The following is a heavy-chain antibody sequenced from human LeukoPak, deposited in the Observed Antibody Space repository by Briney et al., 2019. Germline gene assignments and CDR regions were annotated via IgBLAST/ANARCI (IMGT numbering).Heavy chain of an antibody. CDR1: GGSISSYY. CDR2: IYHSGNT. CDR3: ARDHYIAAAEYYYMDV. J-gene: IGHJ6*03. V-gene: IGHV4-38-2*02. Sequence: SETLSLTCTVSGGSISSYYWSWIRQPPGKGLEWIGSIYHSGNTYYNPSLKSRVTISVDTSKNQFSLKLSFVTAADTAVYYCARDHYIAAAEYYYMDVWGKGTTVTVSS. D-gene: IGHD6-13*01.